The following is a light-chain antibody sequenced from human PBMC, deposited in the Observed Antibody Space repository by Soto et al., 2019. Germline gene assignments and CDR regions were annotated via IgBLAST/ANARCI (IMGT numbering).Light chain of an antibody. Sequence: EIVLTQSPSTLSVSPGERATLSCRASQSVGSNLAWYQQKPGQAPRLLIYGASTRATGIPARFSGSGSGTEFSLTINSLQSEDFAVYYCHHYNNWWAFGQGTKV. CDR1: QSVGSN. CDR3: HHYNNWWA. V-gene: IGKV3-15*01. J-gene: IGKJ1*01. CDR2: GAS.